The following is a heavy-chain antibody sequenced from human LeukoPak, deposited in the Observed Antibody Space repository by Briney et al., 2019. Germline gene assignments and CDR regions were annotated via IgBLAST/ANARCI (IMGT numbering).Heavy chain of an antibody. J-gene: IGHJ4*02. D-gene: IGHD2-2*01. CDR2: IYHSGST. CDR1: GYSISSGYY. Sequence: KPSETLSLTCTVSGYSISSGYYWGWIRQPPGKGLEWIGSIYHSGSTNYNPSLKSRVTISVDTSKNQLSLKLSSVTAADTAVYYCARDDLVVPAANPDDYWGQGTLLTVSS. CDR3: ARDDLVVPAANPDDY. V-gene: IGHV4-38-2*02.